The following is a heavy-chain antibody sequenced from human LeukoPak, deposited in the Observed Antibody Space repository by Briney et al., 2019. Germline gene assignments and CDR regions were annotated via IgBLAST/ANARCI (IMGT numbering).Heavy chain of an antibody. Sequence: GRSLRLSCAASGFTFDEYAMHWVRQAPGKGLERVSGINWSSASIGYADSVKGRFTISRDNAKNSLYLQMHSLRPEDTALYYCAKAPSWQYYFDYYGQGTLVTVSS. CDR1: GFTFDEYA. CDR3: AKAPSWQYYFDY. D-gene: IGHD3-16*01. J-gene: IGHJ4*02. CDR2: INWSSASI. V-gene: IGHV3-9*01.